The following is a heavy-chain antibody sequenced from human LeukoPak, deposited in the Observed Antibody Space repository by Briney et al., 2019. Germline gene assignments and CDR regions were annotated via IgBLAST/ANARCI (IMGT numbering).Heavy chain of an antibody. CDR1: GFTFSSYG. V-gene: IGHV3-30*03. Sequence: GGSLRLSCAASGFTFSSYGMHWVRQAPGKGLEWVAVISYDGSNKYYADSVKGRFTISRDNSKNTLYLQMNSLRAEDTAVYYYATQQGGNPAYWGQGTLVTVSS. CDR3: ATQQGGNPAY. CDR2: ISYDGSNK. J-gene: IGHJ4*02. D-gene: IGHD1-14*01.